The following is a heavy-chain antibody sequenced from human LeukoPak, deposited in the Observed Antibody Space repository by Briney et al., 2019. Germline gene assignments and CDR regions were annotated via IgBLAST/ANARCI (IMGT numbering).Heavy chain of an antibody. V-gene: IGHV3-30*03. D-gene: IGHD1-1*01. CDR2: ISYDGSNK. Sequence: PGRSLRLSCAASGFTLSSYGMHWVRQAPGKGLEWVAVISYDGSNKYYADSVKGRFTISRDNSKNTLYLQMNSLRAEDTAVYYCARDNLYFDYWGQGTLVTVSS. CDR1: GFTLSSYG. J-gene: IGHJ4*02. CDR3: ARDNLYFDY.